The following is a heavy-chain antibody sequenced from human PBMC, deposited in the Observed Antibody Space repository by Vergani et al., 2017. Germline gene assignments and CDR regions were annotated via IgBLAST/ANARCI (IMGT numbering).Heavy chain of an antibody. Sequence: QVQLVESGGGVVQPGRSLRLSCAASGFTFSSYGMHWVRQAPGKGLEWVAVIWYDGSNKYYADSVKGRFTISRDNSKNTLYLQMNSLRAEDTAVYYCAKFVGDCSGGSCYSSWFDYWGQGTLVTVSS. CDR1: GFTFSSYG. J-gene: IGHJ4*02. V-gene: IGHV3-33*06. D-gene: IGHD2-15*01. CDR2: IWYDGSNK. CDR3: AKFVGDCSGGSCYSSWFDY.